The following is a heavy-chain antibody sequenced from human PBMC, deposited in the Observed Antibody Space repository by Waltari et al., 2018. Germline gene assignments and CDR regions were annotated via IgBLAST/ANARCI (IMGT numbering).Heavy chain of an antibody. J-gene: IGHJ3*01. CDR3: ATFIQSSGSYSGDAFNL. Sequence: EVQLVESGGGLVKPGGSLRLSCTTSGLTYNTYTMNWVRQAPGKGLEVVASIDNSARYIFYADSLKGRFTISRDNAQDSLRLQMNSLRVEDTAVYYCATFIQSSGSYSGDAFNLWGQGTLVTVSS. CDR1: GLTYNTYT. CDR2: IDNSARYI. V-gene: IGHV3-21*02. D-gene: IGHD3-22*01.